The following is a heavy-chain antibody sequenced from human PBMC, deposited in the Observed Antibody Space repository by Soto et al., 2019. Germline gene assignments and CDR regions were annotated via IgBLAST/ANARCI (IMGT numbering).Heavy chain of an antibody. CDR3: ARGVGLYCGGDCNSVYFDY. V-gene: IGHV4-59*08. D-gene: IGHD2-21*02. Sequence: PSETLSLTCTVSGGSISTYYWSWIRQPPGKGLEWIGYIYYSGSTNYNPSLKSRVTISVDTSKNQFSLKLSSVTAADTAVYYCARGVGLYCGGDCNSVYFDYWGQGTLVTVSS. CDR1: GGSISTYY. J-gene: IGHJ4*02. CDR2: IYYSGST.